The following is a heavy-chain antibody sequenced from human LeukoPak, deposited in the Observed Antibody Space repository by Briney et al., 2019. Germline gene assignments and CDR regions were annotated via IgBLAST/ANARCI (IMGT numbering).Heavy chain of an antibody. Sequence: ASVKVSCKASGYTFTGYYMHWVRQAPGQGLEWMGWINPNSGGTNYAQKFQGRVTMTRDTSISTAYMELSRLRSDDTAVYYCARDLDYYDSSGYSPWGKGTLVTVSS. D-gene: IGHD3-22*01. CDR1: GYTFTGYY. CDR2: INPNSGGT. CDR3: ARDLDYYDSSGYSP. V-gene: IGHV1-2*02. J-gene: IGHJ5*02.